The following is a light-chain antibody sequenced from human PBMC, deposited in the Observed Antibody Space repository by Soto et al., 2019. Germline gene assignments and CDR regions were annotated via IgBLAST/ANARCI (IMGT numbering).Light chain of an antibody. CDR1: QSLTNNS. J-gene: IGKJ1*01. Sequence: EIVLTQSPGTVSLSPGERATLSCRANQSLTNNSFAWYQQKPGRALRLLIDGASTRATGIPDRFSGNGSGTEFTLTISRLEPEDVAVYYCEQYEAVVTFEQGNKVDI. CDR3: EQYEAVVT. CDR2: GAS. V-gene: IGKV3-20*01.